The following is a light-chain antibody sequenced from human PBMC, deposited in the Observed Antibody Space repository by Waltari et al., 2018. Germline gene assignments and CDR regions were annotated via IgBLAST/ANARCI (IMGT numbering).Light chain of an antibody. J-gene: IGLJ3*02. CDR2: EVS. Sequence: QSALTQPPSASGSPGQSVTISCTGTSSDVGGSTYVSWYQQHPAKAPKVMIYEVSKRPSGVPDRFSGSKSGNTASLTVSGVQAEDEADYYCSSYGGSNNLVFGGGTKLTVL. CDR3: SSYGGSNNLV. V-gene: IGLV2-8*01. CDR1: SSDVGGSTY.